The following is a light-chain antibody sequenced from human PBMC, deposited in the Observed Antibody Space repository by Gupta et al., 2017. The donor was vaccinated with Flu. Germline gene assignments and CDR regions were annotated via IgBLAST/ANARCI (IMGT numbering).Light chain of an antibody. Sequence: EIVMTQSPATLSVPQGERATLSCRASQSVSSNLAWYQQKPGQAPRLHIYGASTRATGIPARFSGSGSGTEFTLTISSLQSEDFAVYYCQQYNNWPPLYSFGQGTKLEIK. J-gene: IGKJ2*03. CDR1: QSVSSN. CDR2: GAS. V-gene: IGKV3-15*01. CDR3: QQYNNWPPLYS.